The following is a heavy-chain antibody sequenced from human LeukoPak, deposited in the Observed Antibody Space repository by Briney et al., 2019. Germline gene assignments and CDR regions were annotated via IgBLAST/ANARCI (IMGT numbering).Heavy chain of an antibody. CDR3: ARTAVEGATSLDVNWFDP. D-gene: IGHD1-26*01. CDR2: IYSGGST. CDR1: GFTVSSNY. V-gene: IGHV3-53*01. J-gene: IGHJ5*02. Sequence: PGGSLRLSCAASGFTVSSNYMSWVRQAPGKGLEWVSVIYSGGSTYYADSVKGRFTISRDNSKNTLYLQMNSLRAEGTAVYYCARTAVEGATSLDVNWFDPWGQGTLVTVSS.